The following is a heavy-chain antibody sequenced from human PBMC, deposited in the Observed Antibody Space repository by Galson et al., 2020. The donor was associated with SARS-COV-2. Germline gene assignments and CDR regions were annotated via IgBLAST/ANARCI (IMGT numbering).Heavy chain of an antibody. J-gene: IGHJ2*01. CDR2: ISSDGGDK. V-gene: IGHV3-30*04. CDR1: GFTSNTYP. Sequence: SCAASGFTSNTYPLNRVRHDPAKGLAWVAVISSDGGDKYYGASVKGRFTISRDNPKKTLYLQMNSLRVDYMAVYYCARAPSRNFWSSYRWYCDLWGRGTLVTVSS. CDR3: ARAPSRNFWSSYRWYCDL. D-gene: IGHD3-3*01.